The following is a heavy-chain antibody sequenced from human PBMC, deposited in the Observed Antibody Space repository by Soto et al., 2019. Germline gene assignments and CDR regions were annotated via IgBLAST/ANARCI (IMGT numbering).Heavy chain of an antibody. CDR3: ARGLEVYSSSDGNYYYYGMDV. CDR1: GFTFSSYG. V-gene: IGHV3-33*01. J-gene: IGHJ6*02. D-gene: IGHD6-6*01. Sequence: GGSLRLSCAASGFTFSSYGMHWVRQAPGKGLEWVAVIWYDGSNKYYADSVKGRFTISRDNSKNTLYLQMNSLRAEDTAVYYCARGLEVYSSSDGNYYYYGMDVWGQGTTVTVSS. CDR2: IWYDGSNK.